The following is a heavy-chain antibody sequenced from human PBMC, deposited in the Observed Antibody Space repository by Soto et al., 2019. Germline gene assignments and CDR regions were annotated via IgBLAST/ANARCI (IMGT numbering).Heavy chain of an antibody. V-gene: IGHV1-18*01. Sequence: QVQLVQSGAEVKKPGASVRVSCEVSGYTFISYGISWVRQAPGQGLEWMGWINTYNGNINYAQRLQGRVTMTTDTSTGTAYMELISLRSDDTALYYCARERGGYKLFDYWGQGTLVSVSS. J-gene: IGHJ4*02. CDR2: INTYNGNI. CDR3: ARERGGYKLFDY. CDR1: GYTFISYG. D-gene: IGHD1-26*01.